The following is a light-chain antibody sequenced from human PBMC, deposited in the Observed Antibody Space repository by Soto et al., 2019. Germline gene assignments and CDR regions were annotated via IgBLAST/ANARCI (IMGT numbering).Light chain of an antibody. V-gene: IGKV3-20*01. CDR3: QQLNSYPLT. CDR2: GAS. Sequence: EIVLTQSPGTLSLSPGERATLSCRASQSVRGNYLAWYQQKPGQAPRLLIYGASSRATGIPDRFSGSGSGTDFTLTISSLQPEDFATYYCQQLNSYPLTFGGGTKVDIK. CDR1: QSVRGNY. J-gene: IGKJ4*01.